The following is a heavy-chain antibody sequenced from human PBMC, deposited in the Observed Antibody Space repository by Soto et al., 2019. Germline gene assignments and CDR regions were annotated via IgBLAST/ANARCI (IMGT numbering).Heavy chain of an antibody. D-gene: IGHD2-21*01. CDR3: ARGGGDGYKYYGMDV. CDR2: ISSSGSTI. V-gene: IGHV3-48*03. Sequence: GSLRLSCAASGFTFSSYEMNWVRQAPGKGLEWVSYISSSGSTIYYADSVKGRFTISRDNAKNSLYLQMNSLRAEDTAVYYCARGGGDGYKYYGMDVWGQGTTVTVSS. J-gene: IGHJ6*02. CDR1: GFTFSSYE.